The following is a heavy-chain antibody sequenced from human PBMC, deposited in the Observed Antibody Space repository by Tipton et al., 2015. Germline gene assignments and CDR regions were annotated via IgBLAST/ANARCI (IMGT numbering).Heavy chain of an antibody. Sequence: TLSLTCTVSGGSVGSYNYYWSWIRQPPGKGLEWIGYISNTGNTHYNPSLKSRVTISLDTSKNQFSLTLNSVTAADTAVYYCATLVDGYSRIPWGQGTRVTVSS. CDR1: GGSVGSYNYY. CDR2: ISNTGNT. V-gene: IGHV4-61*01. D-gene: IGHD5-24*01. J-gene: IGHJ5*02. CDR3: ATLVDGYSRIP.